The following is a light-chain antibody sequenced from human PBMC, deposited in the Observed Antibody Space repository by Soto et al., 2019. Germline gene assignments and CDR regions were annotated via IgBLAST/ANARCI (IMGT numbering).Light chain of an antibody. Sequence: QSVLTQPASVSGSPGQSITISCSGTSSDVGGYNFVSWYQQHPGKAPKLIIYDVTNRPSGVSSRFSGSKSGNTASLTISGLQAEDEADYYCSSYTSSDTYVFGPGTKLTVL. CDR3: SSYTSSDTYV. CDR2: DVT. J-gene: IGLJ1*01. CDR1: SSDVGGYNF. V-gene: IGLV2-14*01.